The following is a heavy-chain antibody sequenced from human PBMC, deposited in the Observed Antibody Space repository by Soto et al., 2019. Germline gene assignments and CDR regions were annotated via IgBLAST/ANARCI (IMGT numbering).Heavy chain of an antibody. CDR1: GGTFSSYA. Sequence: ASVKVSCKASGGTFSSYAISWVRQAPGQGLEWMGGIDPKDGKTIYAQKFQGRVTMTEDASTDTAYMELSSLRSEDTAVYYCATERVVRAYNWFDPWGQGTLVTVSS. J-gene: IGHJ5*02. CDR3: ATERVVRAYNWFDP. CDR2: IDPKDGKT. V-gene: IGHV1-69*13. D-gene: IGHD3-22*01.